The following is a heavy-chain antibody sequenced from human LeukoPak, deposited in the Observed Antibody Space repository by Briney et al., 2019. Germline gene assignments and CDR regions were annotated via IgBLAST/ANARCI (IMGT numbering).Heavy chain of an antibody. CDR3: ARDLFSPFVTTSLGSAFDI. V-gene: IGHV3-53*01. D-gene: IGHD4-17*01. J-gene: IGHJ3*02. CDR2: IYNGGNT. Sequence: GGSLRLSCAASGFTISNNYMNWVRQAPGKGLEWVSVIYNGGNTDYADSVKGRFTISRDNSKNTLYLQMNSLRAEDTAVYYCARDLFSPFVTTSLGSAFDIWGQGTMVTVSS. CDR1: GFTISNNY.